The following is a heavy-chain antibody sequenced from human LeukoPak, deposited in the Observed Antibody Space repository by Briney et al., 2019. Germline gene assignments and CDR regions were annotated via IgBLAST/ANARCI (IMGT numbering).Heavy chain of an antibody. V-gene: IGHV1-18*04. J-gene: IGHJ4*02. CDR2: ISGYNGHT. CDR1: GYTFTSYG. CDR3: ARGPGIAVAGVFDY. D-gene: IGHD6-19*01. Sequence: GASVKVSCKDSGYTFTSYGINWVRQAPGQGLEWMGWISGYNGHTNYVQKMQGRVTMTTDTSTNTAYMELRSLRSDDTAVYYCARGPGIAVAGVFDYWGQGSLVTVSS.